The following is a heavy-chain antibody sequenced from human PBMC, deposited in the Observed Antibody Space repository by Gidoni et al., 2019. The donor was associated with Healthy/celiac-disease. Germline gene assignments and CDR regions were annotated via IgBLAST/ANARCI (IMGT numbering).Heavy chain of an antibody. D-gene: IGHD3-22*01. CDR2: ISSSSSTI. V-gene: IGHV3-48*02. J-gene: IGHJ3*02. CDR3: ARDSSAGDSTFDI. CDR1: AFPFSSYS. Sequence: EVQLVESGGGLVQPGGSLRLSCAASAFPFSSYSMNWVRQAPGKGLEWVSYISSSSSTIYYADSVKSRFTISRDNAKNSLYLQMNSLRDEDTAVYYCARDSSAGDSTFDIWGQGTMVTVSS.